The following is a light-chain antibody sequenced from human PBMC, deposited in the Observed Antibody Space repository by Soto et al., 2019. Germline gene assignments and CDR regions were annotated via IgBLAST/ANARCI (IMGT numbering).Light chain of an antibody. J-gene: IGKJ1*01. CDR2: AAS. V-gene: IGKV1-39*01. CDR3: QQSYSTPPWT. Sequence: DIQMAHSPSSLAAFLGDRVAVTCRASHSIANYLNWYQQKPGKAPKLLIYAASNLQSGVPSRFSGSGSGTDFTLTISSLQPEDFATYFCQQSYSTPPWTFGQGTKVDI. CDR1: HSIANY.